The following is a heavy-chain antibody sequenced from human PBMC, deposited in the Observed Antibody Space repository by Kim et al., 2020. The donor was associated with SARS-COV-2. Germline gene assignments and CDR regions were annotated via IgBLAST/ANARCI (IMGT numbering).Heavy chain of an antibody. CDR2: IRSKAYGGTT. V-gene: IGHV3-49*03. J-gene: IGHJ4*02. D-gene: IGHD3-10*01. CDR1: GFTFGDYA. CDR3: TSFLVTMVRGVDLDY. Sequence: GGSLRLSCTASGFTFGDYAMSWFRQAPGKGLEWVGFIRSKAYGGTTEYAASVKGRFTISRDDSKSIAYLQMNSLKTEDTAVYYCTSFLVTMVRGVDLDYWGQGTLVTVSS.